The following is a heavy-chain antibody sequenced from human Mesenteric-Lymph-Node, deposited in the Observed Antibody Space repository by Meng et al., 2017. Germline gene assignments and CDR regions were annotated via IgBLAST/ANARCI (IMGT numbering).Heavy chain of an antibody. D-gene: IGHD3-10*01. J-gene: IGHJ4*02. V-gene: IGHV3-33*08. CDR2: IWYDGSKT. CDR3: ARYRSGSSDY. Sequence: GESLKISCAASGFTFYNYAMTWVRQAPGKGLEWVAVIWYDGSKTYYADSVKGRFSISRDNSKNTLYLQMNSLRAEDTAVYYCARYRSGSSDYWGPGTLVTVSS. CDR1: GFTFYNYA.